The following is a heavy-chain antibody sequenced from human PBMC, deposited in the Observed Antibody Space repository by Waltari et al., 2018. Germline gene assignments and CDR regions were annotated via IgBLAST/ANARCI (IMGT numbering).Heavy chain of an antibody. CDR3: ARADRGPRSGSSATPAWGP. J-gene: IGHJ5*02. CDR2: INRSGST. D-gene: IGHD1-26*01. Sequence: QVQLQQWGAGLLKPSETLSLTCAVYGGSFSVYYWSWIRQPPGKGLEWIGEINRSGSTNDNRALKSRVTISLDTSKNHFSLKLSSVTAADTAVYYCARADRGPRSGSSATPAWGPWGQGTLVTVSS. V-gene: IGHV4-34*01. CDR1: GGSFSVYY.